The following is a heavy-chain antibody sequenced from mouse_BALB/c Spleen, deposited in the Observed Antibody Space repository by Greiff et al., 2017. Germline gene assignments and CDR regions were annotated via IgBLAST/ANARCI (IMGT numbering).Heavy chain of an antibody. CDR1: GYSFTGYN. Sequence: EVKLMESGPELEKPGASVKISCKASGYSFTGYNMNWVKQSNGKSLEWIGNIDPYYGGTSYNQKFKGKATLTVDKSSSTAYMQLKSLTSEDSAVYYCARKNYGYHYYAMDYWGQGTSVTVSS. J-gene: IGHJ4*01. V-gene: IGHV1-39*01. D-gene: IGHD1-2*01. CDR2: IDPYYGGT. CDR3: ARKNYGYHYYAMDY.